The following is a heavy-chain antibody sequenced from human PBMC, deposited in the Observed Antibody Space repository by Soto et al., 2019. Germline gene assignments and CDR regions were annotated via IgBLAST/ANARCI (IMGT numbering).Heavy chain of an antibody. CDR3: AKNWNWGSLVH. CDR2: IYYGGIT. J-gene: IGHJ4*02. D-gene: IGHD7-27*01. Sequence: SETLSLTCTVSGDSISTDYWSWIRQSPGKGLEWIGFIYYGGITNYNPSLKSRVTISVDTPKNQFSLKLSSVTAADTAVYYCAKNWNWGSLVHWGQGTLVTVS. V-gene: IGHV4-59*08. CDR1: GDSISTDY.